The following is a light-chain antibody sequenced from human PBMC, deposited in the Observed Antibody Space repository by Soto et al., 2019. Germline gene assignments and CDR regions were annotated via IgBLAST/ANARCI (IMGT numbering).Light chain of an antibody. CDR2: AAS. J-gene: IGKJ4*01. CDR3: QQSYGIPLT. Sequence: DIQMTQSPSSLSASVGDRVTITCRASQSISSYLNWYQQKPGEAPKLLIFAASSLQSGVPSRFSGGGSGTDFTLTISSLQPEDFATYYCQQSYGIPLTFGGGTKVDIK. CDR1: QSISSY. V-gene: IGKV1-39*01.